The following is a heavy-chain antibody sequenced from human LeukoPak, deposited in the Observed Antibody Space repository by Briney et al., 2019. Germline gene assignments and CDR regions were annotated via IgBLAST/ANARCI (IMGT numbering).Heavy chain of an antibody. D-gene: IGHD3-10*01. CDR1: AGSISSYY. CDR2: ISTSGDT. Sequence: SETLSLTCTVSAGSISSYYWSWIRQPAGKGLEWIGRISTSGDTNYNPSLKSRVTMSIDTSKNQFSLKLRSVTAADTAVYYCARVSALAATMVFDPWGQGTLVTVSS. J-gene: IGHJ5*02. V-gene: IGHV4-4*07. CDR3: ARVSALAATMVFDP.